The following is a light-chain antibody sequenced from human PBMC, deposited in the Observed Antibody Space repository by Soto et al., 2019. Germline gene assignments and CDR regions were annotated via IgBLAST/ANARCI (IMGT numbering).Light chain of an antibody. CDR3: QQYGSSLWT. V-gene: IGKV3-20*01. CDR1: QSINSD. CDR2: GAS. Sequence: EIVMNQSPATLSVSPGETTRLSCRASQSINSDVAWYHQKVGQTPRLLIHGASTRATGIAARFSGSGSGTDFTLTISRLEPEDFAVYYCQQYGSSLWTFGQGTKVDIK. J-gene: IGKJ1*01.